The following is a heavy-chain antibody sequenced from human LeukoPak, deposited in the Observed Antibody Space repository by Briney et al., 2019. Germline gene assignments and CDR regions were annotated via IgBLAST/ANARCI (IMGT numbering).Heavy chain of an antibody. J-gene: IGHJ4*02. Sequence: GGSLRLSCAASGFTFSSYSMNWVRQAPGKGLEWVSSISSSSSYIYYADSVKGRFTISRDNAKNSLYLQMNSLRAEDTAVYYCARDMRSYYDSSGYSDYFDYWGQGTLVTVSS. CDR3: ARDMRSYYDSSGYSDYFDY. CDR2: ISSSSSYI. D-gene: IGHD3-22*01. V-gene: IGHV3-21*04. CDR1: GFTFSSYS.